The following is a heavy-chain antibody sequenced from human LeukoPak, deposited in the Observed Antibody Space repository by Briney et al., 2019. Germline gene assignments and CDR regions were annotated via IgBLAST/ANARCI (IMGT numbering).Heavy chain of an antibody. V-gene: IGHV3-74*01. Sequence: GGSLRLSCAGSGYTFSRYWIHWVRQAPGKGLVCVSRINPDGGTTTYADSVKGRFTISRDNAKNTLYLQMNSLSGEDTAVYYCARDYSGYDDYWGQGTLVTVSS. D-gene: IGHD3-22*01. CDR3: ARDYSGYDDY. J-gene: IGHJ4*02. CDR1: GYTFSRYW. CDR2: INPDGGTT.